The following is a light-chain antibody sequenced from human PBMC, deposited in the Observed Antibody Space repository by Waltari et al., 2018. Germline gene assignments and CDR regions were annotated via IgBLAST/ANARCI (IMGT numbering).Light chain of an antibody. Sequence: QSVLTQAPSVSGAPGQRVTISCTGSSSNIGAGYDVHWYQPLPGTDPKLLIYGYNNRPEGFPDRFSGCKSGTSASLAITGLQAEDEADYYCQSYDSSLSSYVFGTGTKVTVL. V-gene: IGLV1-40*01. CDR3: QSYDSSLSSYV. CDR1: SSNIGAGYD. J-gene: IGLJ1*01. CDR2: GYN.